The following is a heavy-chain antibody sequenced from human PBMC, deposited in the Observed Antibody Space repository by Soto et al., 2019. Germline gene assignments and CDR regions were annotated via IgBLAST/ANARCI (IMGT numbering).Heavy chain of an antibody. V-gene: IGHV4-34*01. CDR3: ARGRAAGSTWYYYYYGMDV. J-gene: IGHJ6*02. CDR1: GGSFSGYY. D-gene: IGHD6-13*01. CDR2: INHSGST. Sequence: SETLSLTCAVYGGSFSGYYWSWIRQPPGKGLEWIGEINHSGSTNYNPSLKSRVTISVDTSKNQFSLKLSSVTAADTAVYYCARGRAAGSTWYYYYYGMDVWGQGTTVTV.